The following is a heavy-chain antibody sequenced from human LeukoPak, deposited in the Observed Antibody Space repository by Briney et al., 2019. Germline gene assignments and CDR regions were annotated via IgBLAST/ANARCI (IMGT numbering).Heavy chain of an antibody. Sequence: SETLSLTCTVSGRSISSYYWSWIRQPPGKGLEWIGYSYYSGSTNYNPSLKSRVTISVDTSKNQFSLKLSSVTAADTAVYYCARGPINELLGHWFDPWGQGTLVTVSS. D-gene: IGHD3-10*01. V-gene: IGHV4-59*01. J-gene: IGHJ5*02. CDR3: ARGPINELLGHWFDP. CDR2: SYYSGST. CDR1: GRSISSYY.